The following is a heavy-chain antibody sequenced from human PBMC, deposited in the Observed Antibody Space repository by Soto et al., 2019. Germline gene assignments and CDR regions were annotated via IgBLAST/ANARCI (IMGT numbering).Heavy chain of an antibody. CDR2: ISGSGGST. Sequence: GGSLGLSCAASGFTFSTYTMSWVRRAPGKGLEWVSAISGSGGSTYYADSVKGRFTISRDNSKNTLYLQMNSLRAEDTAVYYCAKIVGGDLEYFQHWGQGTLVTVSS. CDR3: AKIVGGDLEYFQH. J-gene: IGHJ1*01. CDR1: GFTFSTYT. V-gene: IGHV3-23*01. D-gene: IGHD2-21*02.